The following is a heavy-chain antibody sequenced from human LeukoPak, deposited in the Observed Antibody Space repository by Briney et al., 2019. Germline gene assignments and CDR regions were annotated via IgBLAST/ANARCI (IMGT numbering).Heavy chain of an antibody. J-gene: IGHJ5*02. V-gene: IGHV4-34*01. CDR3: ARGRITMVRGAPLWFDP. CDR2: INHSGST. D-gene: IGHD3-10*01. Sequence: SETLSLTCAVYSGSFSGYYWNWIRQPPGKGLEWIGEINHSGSTNYNSSLKSRVTISVDTSKNQFSLKLSSVTAADTAVYYCARGRITMVRGAPLWFDPWGQGTLVTVSS. CDR1: SGSFSGYY.